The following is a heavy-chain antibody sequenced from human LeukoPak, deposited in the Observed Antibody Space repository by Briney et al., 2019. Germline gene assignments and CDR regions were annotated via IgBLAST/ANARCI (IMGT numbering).Heavy chain of an antibody. CDR1: GDTFITYT. V-gene: IGHV1-69*04. D-gene: IGHD5-18*01. CDR3: ATEEFDSYDSNHFDW. CDR2: IVPSLDIP. Sequence: ASVRVSCRASGDTFITYTISWVRQAPGQGLEWMGRIVPSLDIPTYAQRFQGRVTITADQSTSTAYMALSSLRSDDTAVYYCATEEFDSYDSNHFDWWGQGTLVTVSS. J-gene: IGHJ4*02.